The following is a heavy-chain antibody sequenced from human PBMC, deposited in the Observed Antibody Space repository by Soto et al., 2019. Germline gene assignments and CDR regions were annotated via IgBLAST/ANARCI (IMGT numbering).Heavy chain of an antibody. CDR3: LSHHRPRYNWNPKVPY. J-gene: IGHJ4*02. Sequence: PGGSLSLSCAASGFTFSNAWMSWVRPAPGKGLEWVGRIKSKTDGGTTDYAAPVKGRFTISRDDSKNTLYLQMNSLKTEDTAVYYCLSHHRPRYNWNPKVPYWGQGTLVTVSS. CDR2: IKSKTDGGTT. CDR1: GFTFSNAW. D-gene: IGHD1-20*01. V-gene: IGHV3-15*01.